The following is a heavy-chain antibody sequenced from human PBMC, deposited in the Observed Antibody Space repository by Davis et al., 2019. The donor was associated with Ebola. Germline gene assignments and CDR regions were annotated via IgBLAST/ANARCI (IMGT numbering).Heavy chain of an antibody. J-gene: IGHJ4*02. D-gene: IGHD2-2*01. CDR1: GFTLRSYV. V-gene: IGHV3-23*01. Sequence: GGSLRLSCAVSGFTLRSYVVSWVRQAPGAGLELVSSMSTSGSKTDYGDSVKGRFTISRDNSKNTLYLQMNSLRAEDTAVYYCAKTAGKIVVVPAAMNYWGQGTLVTVSS. CDR3: AKTAGKIVVVPAAMNY. CDR2: MSTSGSKT.